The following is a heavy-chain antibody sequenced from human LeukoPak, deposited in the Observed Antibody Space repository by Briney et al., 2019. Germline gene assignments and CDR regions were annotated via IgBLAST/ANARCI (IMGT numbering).Heavy chain of an antibody. Sequence: SETLSLTCTLSGGSINNDYWSWIRQPPGRGLEWIGNIYYGGSTNNNPSLKSRVTISVDTSKNQFSLKLNSVTAADTAVYYCAIRRNSGWATDTFDIRGQGTMVTVSS. D-gene: IGHD5-12*01. CDR3: AIRRNSGWATDTFDI. CDR1: GGSINNDY. CDR2: IYYGGST. J-gene: IGHJ3*02. V-gene: IGHV4-59*08.